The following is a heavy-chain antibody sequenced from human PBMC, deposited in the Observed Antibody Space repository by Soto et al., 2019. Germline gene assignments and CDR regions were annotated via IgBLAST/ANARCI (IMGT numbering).Heavy chain of an antibody. CDR3: ARDPDSSGYYYFDY. J-gene: IGHJ4*02. D-gene: IGHD3-22*01. Sequence: EVQLVESGGGLVQPGGSLRLSCAASGFTFSSYAMHWVRQAPGKGLEYVSAISSYRGSTYYANSVKGRFTISRDNSKNTLYLQMGSLRAEDMAVYYCARDPDSSGYYYFDYWGQGTLVTVSS. CDR2: ISSYRGST. V-gene: IGHV3-64*01. CDR1: GFTFSSYA.